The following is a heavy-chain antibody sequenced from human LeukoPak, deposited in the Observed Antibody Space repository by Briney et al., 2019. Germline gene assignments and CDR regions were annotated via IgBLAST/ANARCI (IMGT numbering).Heavy chain of an antibody. D-gene: IGHD3-3*01. CDR3: ARHMRSYYDFWSGPVVFDP. V-gene: IGHV4-39*01. CDR2: IYYSGST. J-gene: IGHJ5*02. CDR1: GGSISSSSYY. Sequence: SETLSLTCTVSGGSISSSSYYWGWIRQPPGKGLEWIGSIYYSGSTYYNPSLKSRVTISVDTSKNQFSLKLSSVTAADTAVYYYARHMRSYYDFWSGPVVFDPWGQGTLVTVSS.